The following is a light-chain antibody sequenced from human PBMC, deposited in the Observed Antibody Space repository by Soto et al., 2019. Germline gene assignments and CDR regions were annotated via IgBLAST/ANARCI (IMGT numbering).Light chain of an antibody. J-gene: IGKJ3*01. CDR2: HAS. V-gene: IGKV3-20*01. CDR3: HQYGSSPFT. CDR1: QTVSRN. Sequence: EVVMTQSPATLSVSPGEIATLSFSASQTVSRNLAWYQQRPGQAPRLLIFHASTRATGIPDRFSGSGSGTDFTLTVSRLEPEDSAVYYCHQYGSSPFTFGPGTKVDIK.